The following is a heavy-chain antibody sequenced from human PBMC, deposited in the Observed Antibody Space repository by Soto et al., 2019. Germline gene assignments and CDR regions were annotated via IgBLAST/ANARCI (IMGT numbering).Heavy chain of an antibody. Sequence: SETLSLTCTVSGGSISSSSYYWGWIRQPPGKGLEWIGSIYYSGSTYYNPSLKSRVTISVDTSKNQFSLKLSSVTAADTAVYYCAIHYCSGGSCYAFDYWGQGTLVTVSS. CDR1: GGSISSSSYY. D-gene: IGHD2-15*01. CDR2: IYYSGST. J-gene: IGHJ4*02. CDR3: AIHYCSGGSCYAFDY. V-gene: IGHV4-39*01.